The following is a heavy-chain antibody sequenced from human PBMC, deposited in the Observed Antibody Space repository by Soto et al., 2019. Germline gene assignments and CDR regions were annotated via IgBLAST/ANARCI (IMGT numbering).Heavy chain of an antibody. J-gene: IGHJ4*02. D-gene: IGHD2-21*02. V-gene: IGHV1-69*13. Sequence: SVKVSCKASGGTFSSYAISWVRQAPGQGLEWMGGIIPIFGTANYAQKFQGRVTITADESTSTAYMELSSLRSEDTAVYYCARATVVTAILDYWGQGTLVTVSS. CDR3: ARATVVTAILDY. CDR1: GGTFSSYA. CDR2: IIPIFGTA.